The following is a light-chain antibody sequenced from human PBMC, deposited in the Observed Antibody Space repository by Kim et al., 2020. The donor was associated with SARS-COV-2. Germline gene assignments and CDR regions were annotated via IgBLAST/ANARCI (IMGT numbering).Light chain of an antibody. J-gene: IGKJ2*01. Sequence: ASVGDSVTITCRASQSINIWLAWYQQKPGKAPKLLIYDASSLESGVPSRFSGSGSGTEFTLTISSLQPDDFATYYCQQYNAYSYTFGQGTKLEI. V-gene: IGKV1-5*01. CDR1: QSINIW. CDR2: DAS. CDR3: QQYNAYSYT.